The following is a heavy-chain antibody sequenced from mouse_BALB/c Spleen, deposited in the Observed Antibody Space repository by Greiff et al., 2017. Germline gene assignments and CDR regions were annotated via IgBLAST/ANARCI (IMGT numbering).Heavy chain of an antibody. CDR2: INPYNGAT. J-gene: IGHJ4*01. CDR3: AREGTAPYAMGY. CDR1: GYSFTGYY. V-gene: IGHV1-31*01. D-gene: IGHD2-14*01. Sequence: VQLKQSGPELVKPGASVKISCKASGYSFTGYYMHWVKQSHVKSLEWIGRINPYNGATSYNQNFKDKASLTVDKSSSTAYMELHSLTSEDSAVYYCAREGTAPYAMGYWGQGTSVTVSA.